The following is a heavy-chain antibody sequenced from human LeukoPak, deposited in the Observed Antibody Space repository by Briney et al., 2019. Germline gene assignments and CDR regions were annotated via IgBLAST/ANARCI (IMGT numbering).Heavy chain of an antibody. J-gene: IGHJ6*03. V-gene: IGHV4-59*01. Sequence: PSETLSLTCTVSGDSISDSYWSWIRQPPGKGLEWIGYISNNGSPDYSPSLKSRVTISADTSKNQLSLILTSVTAADTAVYYCARRVKRYYMDVWGKGTTVTVSS. CDR2: ISNNGSP. CDR1: GDSISDSY. CDR3: ARRVKRYYMDV.